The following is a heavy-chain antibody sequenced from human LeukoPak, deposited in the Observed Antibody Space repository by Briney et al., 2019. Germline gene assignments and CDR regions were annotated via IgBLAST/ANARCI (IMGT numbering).Heavy chain of an antibody. Sequence: NPSETLSLTCAVSGAPISSNNWWWSWVRQPPGKGLEWIGEINHSGSTNYNPSLKSRVTISVDTSKNQFSLKLSSVTAADTAVYYCARRLPRITIFGVAKKGPFDYWGQGTLVTVSS. CDR3: ARRLPRITIFGVAKKGPFDY. D-gene: IGHD3-3*01. J-gene: IGHJ4*02. V-gene: IGHV4-4*02. CDR2: INHSGST. CDR1: GAPISSNNW.